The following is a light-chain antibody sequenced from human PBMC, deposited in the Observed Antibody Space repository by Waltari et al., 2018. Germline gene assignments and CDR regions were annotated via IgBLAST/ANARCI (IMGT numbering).Light chain of an antibody. CDR3: CSYAGHSWV. CDR1: SRAVGAYDY. CDR2: EVT. J-gene: IGLJ3*02. V-gene: IGLV2-8*01. Sequence: QSALTQPPSASGSPGQSVTIFCSGTSRAVGAYDYVSWYQQHPGKAPKLMIYEVTERPSGVPDRFSGSKSDNTASLTVSGLQADDEADYYCCSYAGHSWVFGGGTRLTVL.